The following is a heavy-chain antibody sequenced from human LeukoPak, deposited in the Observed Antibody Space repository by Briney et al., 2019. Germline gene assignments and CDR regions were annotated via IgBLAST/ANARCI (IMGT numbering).Heavy chain of an antibody. D-gene: IGHD2-15*01. CDR2: INHSGGT. V-gene: IGHV4-34*01. CDR3: AREGEEYCSGGSCPGGWFDP. J-gene: IGHJ5*02. CDR1: GGSFSGYS. Sequence: SETLSLTCAVYGGSFSGYSWNWIRQPPVKGLEWIGEINHSGGTNYNPSLKSRVTISVDTSKKQFSLKLSSVTAADTAVYYCAREGEEYCSGGSCPGGWFDPWGQGTLVTVSS.